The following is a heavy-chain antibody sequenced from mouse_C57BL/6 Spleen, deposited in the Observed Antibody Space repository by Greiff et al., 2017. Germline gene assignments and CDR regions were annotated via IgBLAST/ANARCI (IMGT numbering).Heavy chain of an antibody. CDR2: IDPSDSYT. CDR1: GYTFTSYW. J-gene: IGHJ4*01. CDR3: ARGRYGYDVAMDY. V-gene: IGHV1-69*01. Sequence: QVQLQQSGAELVMPGASVKLSCKASGYTFTSYWMHWVKQRPGQGLEWIGEIDPSDSYTNYNQKFKGKSTLTVDKSSSTAYMQLSSLTSEDSAVYYCARGRYGYDVAMDYWGQGTSVTVSS. D-gene: IGHD2-2*01.